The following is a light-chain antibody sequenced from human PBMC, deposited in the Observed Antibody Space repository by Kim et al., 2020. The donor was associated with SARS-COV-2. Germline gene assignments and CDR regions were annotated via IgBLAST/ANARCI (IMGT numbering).Light chain of an antibody. Sequence: QLVLTQSPSASASLGASVKITCTLSSGHSSYAIAWHQQQPEKGPHFLMKVYRDGSHTKGDGIPDRFSGSSSGTERHLTISSLQSEDEAVYYCQTWGTGTWVFGGGTQLTVL. J-gene: IGLJ3*02. V-gene: IGLV4-69*01. CDR3: QTWGTGTWV. CDR2: VYRDGSH. CDR1: SGHSSYA.